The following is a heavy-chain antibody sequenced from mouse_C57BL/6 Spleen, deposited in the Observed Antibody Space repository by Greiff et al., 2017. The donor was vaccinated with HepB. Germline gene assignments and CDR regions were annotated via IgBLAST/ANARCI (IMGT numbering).Heavy chain of an antibody. CDR3: TREAIYYYGSSYYAMDY. V-gene: IGHV5-9-1*02. D-gene: IGHD1-1*01. Sequence: DVQLVESGEGLVKPGGSLKLSCAASGFTFSSYAMSWVRQTPEKRLEWVAYISSGGDYIYYADTVKGRFTISRDNARNTLYLQMSSLKSEDTAMYYCTREAIYYYGSSYYAMDYWGQGTSVTVSS. CDR1: GFTFSSYA. J-gene: IGHJ4*01. CDR2: ISSGGDYI.